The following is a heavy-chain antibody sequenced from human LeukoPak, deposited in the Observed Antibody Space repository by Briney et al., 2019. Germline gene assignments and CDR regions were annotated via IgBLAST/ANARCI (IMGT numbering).Heavy chain of an antibody. CDR1: QFTFSHYG. CDR2: IWNDGSAT. CDR3: AKDAQRGFDYSNSLEY. D-gene: IGHD4-11*01. J-gene: IGHJ4*02. V-gene: IGHV3-33*03. Sequence: QPGGSLRLSCAASQFTFSHYGMHWVRQAPGRGLEWVAVIWNDGSATYYADSVKGRFTISRDNSRNTLYLQMTSLRAEDTAVYYCAKDAQRGFDYSNSLEYWGQGTLVTVSS.